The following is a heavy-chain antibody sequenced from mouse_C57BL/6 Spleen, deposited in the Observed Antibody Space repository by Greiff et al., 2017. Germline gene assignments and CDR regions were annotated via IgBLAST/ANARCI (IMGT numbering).Heavy chain of an antibody. CDR1: GYTFTSYW. CDR3: ASGRLSYGRFAD. D-gene: IGHD6-5*01. CDR2: IYPGSGST. J-gene: IGHJ3*01. V-gene: IGHV1-55*01. Sequence: VQLQQPGAELVKPGASVKMSCKASGYTFTSYWITWVKQRPGQGLEWIGVIYPGSGSTNYNEKFKGKATLTVDTSSSTAYMQLSSLTSEDAAVYYCASGRLSYGRFADWGKGTLVTVSA.